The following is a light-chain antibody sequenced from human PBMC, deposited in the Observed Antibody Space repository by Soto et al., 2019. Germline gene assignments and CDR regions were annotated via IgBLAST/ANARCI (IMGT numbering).Light chain of an antibody. V-gene: IGLV2-14*01. Sequence: QSVLTQPASVSGSRGQSIIISCVGRNTDVGQDKSVSWYQQGPGKAPKLLIFEVTNRASGVSNRFSGSRSGKTASLTISGLQPDDEGDYFCVSYTDTDTLVFGTGTKLTVL. CDR3: VSYTDTDTLV. J-gene: IGLJ1*01. CDR2: EVT. CDR1: NTDVGQDKS.